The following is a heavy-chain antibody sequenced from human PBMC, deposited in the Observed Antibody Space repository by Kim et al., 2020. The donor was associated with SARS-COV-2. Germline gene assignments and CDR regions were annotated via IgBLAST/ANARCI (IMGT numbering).Heavy chain of an antibody. CDR3: AKDSGMVLEDYGMDV. D-gene: IGHD3-10*01. J-gene: IGHJ6*02. V-gene: IGHV3-9*01. Sequence: GGSLRLSRAASGFTFDYYAMHWVRQAPGKGLEWVSGISWNSSTIYYADSVKGRFTISRDNAKNSLYLQMNSLRAEDTALYYCAKDSGMVLEDYGMDVWGQGHTVTVSS. CDR1: GFTFDYYA. CDR2: ISWNSSTI.